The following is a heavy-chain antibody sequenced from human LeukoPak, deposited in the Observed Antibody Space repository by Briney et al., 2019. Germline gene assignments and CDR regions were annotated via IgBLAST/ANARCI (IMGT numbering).Heavy chain of an antibody. CDR1: GGSFSGYY. J-gene: IGHJ4*02. D-gene: IGHD3-10*01. Sequence: ASETLSLTCAVYGGSFSGYYWSWIRQPPGKGLEWIGEINHSGSTNYNSSLKSRVTISVDTSKNQFSLKLSSVTAADTAVYYCARVYYGSGSFDYWGQGTLVTVSS. CDR3: ARVYYGSGSFDY. V-gene: IGHV4-34*01. CDR2: INHSGST.